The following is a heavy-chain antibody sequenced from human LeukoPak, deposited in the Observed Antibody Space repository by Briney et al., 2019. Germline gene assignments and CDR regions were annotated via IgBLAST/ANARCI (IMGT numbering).Heavy chain of an antibody. CDR3: AGSECNSGSYGYYYYYMDV. J-gene: IGHJ6*03. D-gene: IGHD1-26*01. Sequence: SVTVSCKASGGTFSSYAIRWVGQAPGHGLEWMGGIIPILGTANNAHKSQRRHTIATDEATSTAYMDLSSLRSEDTTVYYCAGSECNSGSYGYYYYYMDVWGKGTTVTVSS. V-gene: IGHV1-69*05. CDR1: GGTFSSYA. CDR2: IIPILGTA.